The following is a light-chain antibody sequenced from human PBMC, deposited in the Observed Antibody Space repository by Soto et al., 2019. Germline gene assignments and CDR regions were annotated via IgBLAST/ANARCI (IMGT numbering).Light chain of an antibody. V-gene: IGKV3-20*01. CDR1: QSISGSY. Sequence: IVLTQSPGTLSLSPGERATLSCTASQSISGSYLAWYQQKPGQAPRVVIYGTSSRATGIPDRFSGSGSGTDFTLTITRLEPEDFAVYCCQQYGSSPTFGGGTKVDIK. J-gene: IGKJ4*01. CDR2: GTS. CDR3: QQYGSSPT.